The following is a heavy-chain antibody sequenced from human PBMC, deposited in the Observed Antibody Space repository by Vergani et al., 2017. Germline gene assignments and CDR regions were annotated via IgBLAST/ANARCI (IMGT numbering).Heavy chain of an antibody. Sequence: QVQLQESGPGLVKPSETLSLTCTVSGDSVISTDYHWGWIRQPPGKGLEWIGSMDYSGSTSYNPSLESRICISFETSKNQFSLRLTSVTAADTAVYYCASKRGACRAAYCHSYDFWGPGTLVGVSS. D-gene: IGHD2-15*01. V-gene: IGHV4-39*01. J-gene: IGHJ4*02. CDR2: MDYSGST. CDR3: ASKRGACRAAYCHSYDF. CDR1: GDSVISTDYH.